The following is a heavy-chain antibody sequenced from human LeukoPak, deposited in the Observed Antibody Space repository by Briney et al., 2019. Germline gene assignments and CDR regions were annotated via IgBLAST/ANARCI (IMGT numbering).Heavy chain of an antibody. CDR1: GFTFSSYS. V-gene: IGHV3-48*04. D-gene: IGHD4-23*01. J-gene: IGHJ3*02. CDR3: ARSRLGSTVVPQDDAFDI. Sequence: GGSLRLSCAASGFTFSSYSMNWVRQAPGKGLEWGSYISSSSSAIYYADSVKGRFTISRDNAKNSLYLQMNSLRAEDTAVYYCARSRLGSTVVPQDDAFDIWGQGTMVTVSS. CDR2: ISSSSSAI.